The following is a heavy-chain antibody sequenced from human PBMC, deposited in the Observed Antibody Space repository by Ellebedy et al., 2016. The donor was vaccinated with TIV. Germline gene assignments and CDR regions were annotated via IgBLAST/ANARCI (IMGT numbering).Heavy chain of an antibody. CDR3: AKLEGGLYWHFDV. J-gene: IGHJ2*01. Sequence: PGGSLRLSCAASGFTFNRYAMSWVRQAPGKGLEWVSGISKNGADISYADSVKGRFTISRDNSKNTLDLHMNSLRAEDTAIYYCAKLEGGLYWHFDVWGRGILVTVSS. V-gene: IGHV3-23*01. CDR2: ISKNGADI. D-gene: IGHD3-16*01. CDR1: GFTFNRYA.